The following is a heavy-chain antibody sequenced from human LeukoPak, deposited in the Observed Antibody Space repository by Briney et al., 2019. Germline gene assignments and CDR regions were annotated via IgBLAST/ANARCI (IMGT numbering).Heavy chain of an antibody. CDR1: GGSICSGDYY. Sequence: SQALSLTCTVSGGSICSGDYYWSWIRQPPGKGLEWIGYIYYSGSTYYNPSLRSRVTISVDTSKNQFSLKLSSVTAADTAVYYCARDGSGSYYKRGPFDPWGQGTLVTVSS. D-gene: IGHD3-10*01. CDR2: IYYSGST. V-gene: IGHV4-30-4*01. J-gene: IGHJ5*02. CDR3: ARDGSGSYYKRGPFDP.